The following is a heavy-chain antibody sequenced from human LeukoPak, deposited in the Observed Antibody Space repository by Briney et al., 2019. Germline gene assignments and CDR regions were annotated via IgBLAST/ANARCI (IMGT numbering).Heavy chain of an antibody. Sequence: ASVKVSCKASGYTFTSYGISWVRQAPGQGLERMGWISAYNGNTNYAQKLQGRVTMTTDTSTSTAYMELRSLRSDDTAVYYCARDEVGQDAIPVGPFDYWGQGTLVTDSS. CDR3: ARDEVGQDAIPVGPFDY. D-gene: IGHD2-8*01. V-gene: IGHV1-18*01. J-gene: IGHJ4*02. CDR2: ISAYNGNT. CDR1: GYTFTSYG.